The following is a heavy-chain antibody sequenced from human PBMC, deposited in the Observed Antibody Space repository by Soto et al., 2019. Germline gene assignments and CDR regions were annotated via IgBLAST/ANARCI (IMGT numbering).Heavy chain of an antibody. Sequence: QVQLQESGPGLVKPSQTLSLTCTVSGGSISSGDYYWSWIRQPPGKGLEWIGYIYYSGSTYYNPSLRGRFTISVATSKTQFSLELSSVTAADTAVYYCARDQNYYGSGTFFGWFDPWGQGTLVTVSS. CDR1: GGSISSGDYY. CDR3: ARDQNYYGSGTFFGWFDP. D-gene: IGHD3-10*01. V-gene: IGHV4-30-4*01. J-gene: IGHJ5*02. CDR2: IYYSGST.